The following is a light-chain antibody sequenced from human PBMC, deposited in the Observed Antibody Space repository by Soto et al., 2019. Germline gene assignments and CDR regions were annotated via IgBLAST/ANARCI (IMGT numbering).Light chain of an antibody. J-gene: IGLJ1*01. V-gene: IGLV2-14*01. CDR2: DVS. CDR1: SSDVGGYNY. Sequence: QSALTQPASVSGSPGQSITISCTGTSSDVGGYNYVSWYQQHPGKAPKLMIYDVSNRPSGLSNRFSGSKSGNTASLTISGLQAEDEADYYCSSYTSSNTLYVFGTGTKVTVL. CDR3: SSYTSSNTLYV.